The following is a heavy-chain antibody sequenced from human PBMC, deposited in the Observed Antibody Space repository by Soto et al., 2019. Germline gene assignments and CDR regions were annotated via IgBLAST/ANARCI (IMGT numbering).Heavy chain of an antibody. Sequence: PGGSLRLSCAASGFTFSSYAMSWVRQAPGKGLEWVSAISGSGGSTYYADSVKGRFTISRDNSKNTLYLQMNSLRAEDTAVYYCAKEGKEIDFWSGYYGYWGQGTLVTVSS. CDR2: ISGSGGST. J-gene: IGHJ4*02. CDR1: GFTFSSYA. D-gene: IGHD3-3*01. CDR3: AKEGKEIDFWSGYYGY. V-gene: IGHV3-23*01.